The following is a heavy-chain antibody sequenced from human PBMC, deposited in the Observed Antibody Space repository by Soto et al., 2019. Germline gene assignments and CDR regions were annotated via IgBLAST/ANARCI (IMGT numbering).Heavy chain of an antibody. D-gene: IGHD1-26*01. J-gene: IGHJ6*02. V-gene: IGHV3-33*01. Sequence: QEVLVESGGGVVRPGNSLRLSCVTSGIIFEAHAFHWVRQAPGKGLKWVALIWYGGTTYYEDSVQGRFSISRDNSRKTVFLQMNHLRPDDSGVYYCVRVRNNADKSLDVWGQGTTVSVSS. CDR1: GIIFEAHA. CDR2: IWYGGTT. CDR3: VRVRNNADKSLDV.